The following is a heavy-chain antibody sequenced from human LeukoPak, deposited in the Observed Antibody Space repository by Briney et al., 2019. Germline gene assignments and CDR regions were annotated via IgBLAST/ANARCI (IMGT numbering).Heavy chain of an antibody. V-gene: IGHV1-8*01. CDR2: MNPNSGNT. CDR3: AISGSYQGDAFDI. J-gene: IGHJ3*02. CDR1: GYTFTSYD. D-gene: IGHD1-26*01. Sequence: ASVKASCKASGYTFTSYDINWVRQATGQGLEWMGWMNPNSGNTGYAQKFQGRVTMTRNTSISTAYMELSSLRSEDTAVYYCAISGSYQGDAFDIWGQGTMVTVSS.